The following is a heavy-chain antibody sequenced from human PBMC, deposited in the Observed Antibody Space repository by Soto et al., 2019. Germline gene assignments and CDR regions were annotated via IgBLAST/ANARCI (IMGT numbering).Heavy chain of an antibody. D-gene: IGHD2-2*01. CDR1: GFTFSSYG. CDR2: ISYDGSNK. Sequence: PWRSLRLSCAASGFTFSSYGMHWVRQAPGKGLEWVAVISYDGSNKYYADSVKGRFTISRDNSKNTLYLQMNSLRAEDTAVYYCAKDQAYCSSTSCANWFDPWGQGTMVTVYS. J-gene: IGHJ5*02. CDR3: AKDQAYCSSTSCANWFDP. V-gene: IGHV3-30*18.